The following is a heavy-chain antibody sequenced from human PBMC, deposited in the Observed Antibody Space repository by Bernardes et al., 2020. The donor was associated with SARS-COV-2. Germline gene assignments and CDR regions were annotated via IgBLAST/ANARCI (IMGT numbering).Heavy chain of an antibody. Sequence: ASAKVSCKVSGYTLTELSMHWVRQAPGKGLEWMGGFDPEDGETIYAQKFQGRVTMTEDTSTDTAYMELSSLRSEDTAVYYCATGPPTVTPYRGSWFDPWGQGTLVTVSS. CDR1: GYTLTELS. D-gene: IGHD4-17*01. CDR2: FDPEDGET. J-gene: IGHJ5*02. CDR3: ATGPPTVTPYRGSWFDP. V-gene: IGHV1-24*01.